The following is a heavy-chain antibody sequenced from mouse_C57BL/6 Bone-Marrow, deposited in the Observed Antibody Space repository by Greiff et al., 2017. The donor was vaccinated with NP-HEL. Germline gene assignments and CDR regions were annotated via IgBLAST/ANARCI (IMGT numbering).Heavy chain of an antibody. CDR1: GFTFSDAW. CDR2: IRNKANNHAT. V-gene: IGHV6-6*01. D-gene: IGHD2-3*01. J-gene: IGHJ4*01. CDR3: TRTDGDYYAMDY. Sequence: EVQGVESGGGLVQPGGSMKLSCAASGFTFSDAWMDWVRQSPEKGLEWVAEIRNKANNHATYYAESVKGRFTISRDDSKSSVYLQMNSLRAEDTGIYYCTRTDGDYYAMDYWGQGTSVTVSS.